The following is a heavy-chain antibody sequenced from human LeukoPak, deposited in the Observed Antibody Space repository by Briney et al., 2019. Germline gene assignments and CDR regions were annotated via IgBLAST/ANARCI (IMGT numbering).Heavy chain of an antibody. CDR2: IKQDGSEK. V-gene: IGHV3-7*03. Sequence: EGSLRLSCVASGFTLSTYWMHWVRQAPGKGLEWVANIKQDGSEKYYVDSVKGRFTISRDNAKNSLYLQMNSLRVEDTAVYYCARGNPFGGYWGQGILVTVSS. D-gene: IGHD3-16*01. J-gene: IGHJ4*02. CDR1: GFTLSTYW. CDR3: ARGNPFGGY.